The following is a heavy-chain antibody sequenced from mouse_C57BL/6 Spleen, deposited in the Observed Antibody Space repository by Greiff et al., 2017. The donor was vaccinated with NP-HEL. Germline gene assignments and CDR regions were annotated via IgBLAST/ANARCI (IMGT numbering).Heavy chain of an antibody. D-gene: IGHD2-2*01. CDR1: GFTFSDYG. Sequence: EVMLVESGGGLVKPGGSLKLSCAASGFTFSDYGMHWVRQAPEKGLEWVAYISSGSSTIYYADTVKGRFPISRDNAKNTLFLQMTSLRSEDTAMYYCARIYYGYDGDYWGQGTTLTVSS. CDR2: ISSGSSTI. J-gene: IGHJ2*01. V-gene: IGHV5-17*01. CDR3: ARIYYGYDGDY.